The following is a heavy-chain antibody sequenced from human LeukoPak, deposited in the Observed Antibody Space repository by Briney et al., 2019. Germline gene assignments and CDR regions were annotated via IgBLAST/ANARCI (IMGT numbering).Heavy chain of an antibody. CDR2: TTASDGST. Sequence: GGSLRLSCAASGFTFSDYAMTWVRQAPGKGLQWVSSTTASDGSTYYADSVKGRFTISRDNSKNTLFLQMSSLRADDTAVYYCASGGAAGTLSFFASWGQGTLVAVS. V-gene: IGHV3-23*01. CDR1: GFTFSDYA. CDR3: ASGGAAGTLSFFAS. J-gene: IGHJ4*02. D-gene: IGHD6-13*01.